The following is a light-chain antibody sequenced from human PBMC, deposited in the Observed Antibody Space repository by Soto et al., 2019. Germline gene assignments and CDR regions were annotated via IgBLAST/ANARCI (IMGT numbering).Light chain of an antibody. J-gene: IGKJ2*01. CDR1: QSVGSDY. CDR2: GAS. V-gene: IGKV3-20*01. Sequence: EIVLTQSPGTLSLSPGERAALTCRASQSVGSDYLAWYQQKPGQAPRLLIYGASHRATGIPDRFSGSGSRTDFTLTISRLEPEDFAVYYCQQYGGAPYTFGPGTKLEIK. CDR3: QQYGGAPYT.